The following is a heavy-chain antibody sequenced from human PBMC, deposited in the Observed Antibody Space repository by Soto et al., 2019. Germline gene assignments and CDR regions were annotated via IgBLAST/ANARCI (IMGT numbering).Heavy chain of an antibody. CDR3: ARARKHYDFWSGYRLDY. Sequence: SVKVSCKTSGGTFSSYAISWVRQAPGQGLEWMGGIVPIVDTSTYAQKFQGRVTITADESTSTVYMELSSLRSDDTAVYYCARARKHYDFWSGYRLDYWGQGTLVTVSS. V-gene: IGHV1-69*13. D-gene: IGHD3-3*01. CDR2: IVPIVDTS. J-gene: IGHJ4*02. CDR1: GGTFSSYA.